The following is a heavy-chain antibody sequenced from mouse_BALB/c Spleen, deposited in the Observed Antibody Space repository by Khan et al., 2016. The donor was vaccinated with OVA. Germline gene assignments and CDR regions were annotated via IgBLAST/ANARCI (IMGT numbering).Heavy chain of an antibody. Sequence: VQLKQSGPGLVKPSQSLSLTCTVTGYSITSNYAWNWIRQFPGNKLEWMGYISYSGSTNYNPSLNSRISITRDTSKNQFILQLNSVTTEDTATYYCARGNYYGYAMDYWGQGTSITVSS. CDR1: GYSITSNYA. V-gene: IGHV3-2*02. CDR3: ARGNYYGYAMDY. D-gene: IGHD1-1*01. J-gene: IGHJ4*01. CDR2: ISYSGST.